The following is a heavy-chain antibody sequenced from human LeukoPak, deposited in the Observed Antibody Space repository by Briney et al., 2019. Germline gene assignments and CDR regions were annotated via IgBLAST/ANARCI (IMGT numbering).Heavy chain of an antibody. J-gene: IGHJ6*02. V-gene: IGHV3-11*01. CDR1: GFTFSDYY. CDR3: ARDRYYYYYGMDV. CDR2: ISSSGSTI. Sequence: GGPLRLSCAASGFTFSDYYMSWIRQAPGKGLEWVSYISSSGSTIYYADSVKGRFTISRDNAKNSLYLQMNSLRAEDTAVYYCARDRYYYYYGMDVWGQGTTVTVSS.